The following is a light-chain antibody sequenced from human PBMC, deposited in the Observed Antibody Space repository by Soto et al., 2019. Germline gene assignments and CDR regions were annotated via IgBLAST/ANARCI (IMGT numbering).Light chain of an antibody. CDR1: SSDVGGYNF. Sequence: QSVLTQPASVSGSPGQSIAISCTGTSSDVGGYNFVSWYQQHPGEAPKLIIHEVTNRPSGVSDRFSGSKSGNTASLTISGLQADDEAVYYCSSHTPYTTGVFGSGTKIPV. J-gene: IGLJ1*01. V-gene: IGLV2-14*01. CDR2: EVT. CDR3: SSHTPYTTGV.